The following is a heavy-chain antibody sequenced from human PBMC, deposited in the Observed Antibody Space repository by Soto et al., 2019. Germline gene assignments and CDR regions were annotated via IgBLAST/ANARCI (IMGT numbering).Heavy chain of an antibody. CDR2: IYYSEST. Sequence: QVQLQESGPGLVKPSQTLSLTCTVSGGSISSGGYYWSWIRQHPGKGLDWIGFIYYSESTYYNPSLKSRLTISVDTSKSHLSLKLNSVTAADTAVYYCARAGGRNSVWFDPWGQGTLVTVSS. CDR3: ARAGGRNSVWFDP. J-gene: IGHJ5*02. CDR1: GGSISSGGYY. D-gene: IGHD2-15*01. V-gene: IGHV4-31*03.